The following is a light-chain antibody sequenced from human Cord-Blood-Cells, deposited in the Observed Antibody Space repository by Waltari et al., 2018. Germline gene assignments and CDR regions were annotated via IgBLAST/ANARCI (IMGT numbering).Light chain of an antibody. CDR3: QSYDSSLSGPYV. Sequence: QSVLTQPPSVSGAPGQRVTISCTGSSSNIGAGYDVHWYQQLPGTAPKLLIYANGKRPSGVPDRFSGSKAGTSASLAITGLQAEDEADYYCQSYDSSLSGPYVFGTGTKVTVL. J-gene: IGLJ1*01. CDR1: SSNIGAGYD. V-gene: IGLV1-40*01. CDR2: ANG.